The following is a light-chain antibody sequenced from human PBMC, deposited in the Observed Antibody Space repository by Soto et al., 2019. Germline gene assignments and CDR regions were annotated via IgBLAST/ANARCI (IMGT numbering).Light chain of an antibody. CDR2: EVT. CDR1: NSDVGTYNY. Sequence: QSVLTQPPSASGSPGQSVTISCTGTNSDVGTYNYVHWYQQRPGKAPKLMIYEVTKRPSGVPDRFSVAKSGTTASLTVSGLQAEDEADYYCTSHATTDNGPYVFGTGTKLTVL. CDR3: TSHATTDNGPYV. J-gene: IGLJ1*01. V-gene: IGLV2-8*01.